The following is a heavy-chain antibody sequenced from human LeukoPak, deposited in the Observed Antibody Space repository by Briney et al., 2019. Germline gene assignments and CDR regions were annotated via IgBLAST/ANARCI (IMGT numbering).Heavy chain of an antibody. CDR1: GGSFSGYY. J-gene: IGHJ4*02. CDR3: ARVSGLQLWPYYFDY. D-gene: IGHD5-18*01. Sequence: SETLSLTCAVYGGSFSGYYWSWIRQPPGKGLEWIGEINHSGSTNYNPPLKSRVTISVDTSKNQFSLKLSSVTAADTAVYYCARVSGLQLWPYYFDYWGQGTLVTVSS. V-gene: IGHV4-34*01. CDR2: INHSGST.